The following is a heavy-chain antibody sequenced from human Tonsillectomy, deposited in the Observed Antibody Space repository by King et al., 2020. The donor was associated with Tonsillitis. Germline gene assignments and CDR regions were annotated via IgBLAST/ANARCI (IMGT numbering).Heavy chain of an antibody. CDR3: AKDEAVPYCYVWGIYRALDALDI. J-gene: IGHJ3*02. CDR2: ISGSGNNT. Sequence: VQLVESGGGLVQPGGSLRLSCAASGFTFSSYAMSWVRQATGKGLEWVSAISGSGNNTYYADSVKGRFTLSRDNSKNTLYMQMNSLRAEDTAVYYCAKDEAVPYCYVWGIYRALDALDIWGQGTMVTVSS. D-gene: IGHD3-16*02. CDR1: GFTFSSYA. V-gene: IGHV3-23*04.